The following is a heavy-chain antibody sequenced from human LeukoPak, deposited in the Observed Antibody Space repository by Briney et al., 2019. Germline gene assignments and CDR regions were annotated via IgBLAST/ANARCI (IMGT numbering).Heavy chain of an antibody. Sequence: PGGSLRLSCAASGFRFSDAWMTWVRQAPGKGLEWVGLIKGKAGGGTTHYAAPVKGRSTISRDDSRNTLYLQMNSLKTEDTALYYCAKDVPLTGGQSLLYWGQGTLVSVSS. CDR1: GFRFSDAW. J-gene: IGHJ4*02. CDR3: AKDVPLTGGQSLLY. CDR2: IKGKAGGGTT. V-gene: IGHV3-15*01. D-gene: IGHD2-8*02.